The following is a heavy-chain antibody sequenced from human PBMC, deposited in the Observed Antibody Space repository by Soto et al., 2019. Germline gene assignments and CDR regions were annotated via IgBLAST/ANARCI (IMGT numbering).Heavy chain of an antibody. CDR1: GFIFATHT. J-gene: IGHJ4*02. Sequence: VQLVESGGGLVKPGGSLRLSCAASGFIFATHTINWVRQPPGKGLEWVSSITGSGIYTRYADSVKGRFTISRDNAKASLYLQKNSLGAEDTAVYYCVKEGISNYHAYFDYWGQGTLVTVSS. D-gene: IGHD4-4*01. CDR3: VKEGISNYHAYFDY. CDR2: ITGSGIYT. V-gene: IGHV3-21*02.